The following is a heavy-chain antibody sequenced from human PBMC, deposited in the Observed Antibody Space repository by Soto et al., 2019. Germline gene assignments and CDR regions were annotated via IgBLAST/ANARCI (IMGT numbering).Heavy chain of an antibody. J-gene: IGHJ4*02. CDR2: ISSSSSYI. D-gene: IGHD1-26*01. Sequence: EVQLVESGGGLVKPGGSLRLSCAASGFTFSSYSMNWVRQAPGKGLEWVSSISSSSSYIYYADSVKGRFTISRDNAKNSLYLQMNSLRADDTAVYYCARSEGATFEYWGQGTLVTVSS. CDR3: ARSEGATFEY. V-gene: IGHV3-21*01. CDR1: GFTFSSYS.